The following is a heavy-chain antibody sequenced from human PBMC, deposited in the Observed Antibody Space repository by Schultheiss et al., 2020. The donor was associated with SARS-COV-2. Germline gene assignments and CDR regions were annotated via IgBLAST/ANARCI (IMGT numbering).Heavy chain of an antibody. CDR2: INHSGST. D-gene: IGHD5-12*01. Sequence: SETLSLTCAVYGGSFSGYYWSWIRQPPGKGLEWIGEINHSGSTNYNPSLKSRVTISVDTSKNQFSLKLSSVTAADTAVYYCARGLTGEQWLRYYYYYYMDVWGKGTTVTVSS. V-gene: IGHV4-34*01. CDR3: ARGLTGEQWLRYYYYYYMDV. J-gene: IGHJ6*03. CDR1: GGSFSGYY.